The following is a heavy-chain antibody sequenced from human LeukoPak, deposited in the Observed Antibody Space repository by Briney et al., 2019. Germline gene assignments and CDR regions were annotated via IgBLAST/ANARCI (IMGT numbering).Heavy chain of an antibody. D-gene: IGHD2-15*01. Sequence: PGGSLRLSCAASGSTFSRYSMHWVRQAPGKGLDWEALISYDGTNKYYADSVKGRFTISRDNSKNTLYLQMNSLRAEDTAIYYCARAVGDCSGGSCYSELDYWGQGTLVTVSS. J-gene: IGHJ4*02. CDR3: ARAVGDCSGGSCYSELDY. V-gene: IGHV3-30*01. CDR2: ISYDGTNK. CDR1: GSTFSRYS.